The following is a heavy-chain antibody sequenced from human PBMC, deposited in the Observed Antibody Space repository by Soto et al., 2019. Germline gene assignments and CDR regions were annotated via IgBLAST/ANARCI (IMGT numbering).Heavy chain of an antibody. CDR3: AREKGYISGPKNFDY. Sequence: NPSETLSLTCTVSGASISSGDYFWSWIRQSPGKGLEWIGYIYDSGSSYYNPSLKSRVTMSVDTSKNQFSLKLRSVTAADTAVYYCAREKGYISGPKNFDYWGQGTLVTAPQ. CDR2: IYDSGSS. V-gene: IGHV4-30-4*01. CDR1: GASISSGDYF. D-gene: IGHD5-12*01. J-gene: IGHJ4*02.